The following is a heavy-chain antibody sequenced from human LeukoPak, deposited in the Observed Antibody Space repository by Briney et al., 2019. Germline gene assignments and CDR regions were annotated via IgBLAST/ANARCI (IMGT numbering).Heavy chain of an antibody. CDR2: IDQSGST. D-gene: IGHD2-2*01. V-gene: IGHV4-34*01. Sequence: SETLSLTCAVFGGSFSSYYLHWIRPPPGKGLEWIGEIDQSGSTKYNPSLKSRVTISVDTSKNQFSLNLSSVTAADTAVYYCAREDVCTSCYFPYYGMDVWGQGTTVTVSS. J-gene: IGHJ6*02. CDR1: GGSFSSYY. CDR3: AREDVCTSCYFPYYGMDV.